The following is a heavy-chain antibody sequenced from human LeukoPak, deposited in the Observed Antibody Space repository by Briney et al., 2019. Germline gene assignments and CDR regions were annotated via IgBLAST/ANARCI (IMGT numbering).Heavy chain of an antibody. CDR3: ARYTDHYYFDY. V-gene: IGHV5-51*01. J-gene: IGHJ4*02. Sequence: GESLKISCKGSGYSFISYWIGWVRQMPGKGLEWMGIIYPGDSDTRYSPSFQGQVTISADKSISTAYLQWSSLNTSDTAMYYCARYTDHYYFDYWGQGTLVTVSS. D-gene: IGHD1-1*01. CDR2: IYPGDSDT. CDR1: GYSFISYW.